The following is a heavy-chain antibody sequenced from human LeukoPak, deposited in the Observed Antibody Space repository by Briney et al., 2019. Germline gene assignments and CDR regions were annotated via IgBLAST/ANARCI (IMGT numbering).Heavy chain of an antibody. CDR3: ARGPESKSPYQLLSYYYYMDV. Sequence: ASVKVSCKASGGTFSSYAISWVRQAPGQGLEWMGGIIPIFGTANYAQKFQGRVTITADESTSTAYMELSSLRSEDTAVYYCARGPESKSPYQLLSYYYYMDVWGKGTTVTVSS. CDR2: IIPIFGTA. V-gene: IGHV1-69*01. D-gene: IGHD2-2*01. J-gene: IGHJ6*03. CDR1: GGTFSSYA.